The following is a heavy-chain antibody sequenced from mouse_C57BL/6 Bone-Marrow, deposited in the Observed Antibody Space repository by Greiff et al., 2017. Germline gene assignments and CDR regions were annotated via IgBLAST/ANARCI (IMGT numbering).Heavy chain of an antibody. Sequence: EVQLQQSVAELVRPGASVKLSCTASGFNIKNTYMHWVKQRPEQGLEWIGRIDPANGNTKYAPKFQGKATITADTSSNTAYMELRSLTSEDSAVYYCTRGATVVAVDYWGQGTTLTVSS. V-gene: IGHV14-3*01. CDR2: IDPANGNT. CDR1: GFNIKNTY. J-gene: IGHJ2*01. D-gene: IGHD1-1*01. CDR3: TRGATVVAVDY.